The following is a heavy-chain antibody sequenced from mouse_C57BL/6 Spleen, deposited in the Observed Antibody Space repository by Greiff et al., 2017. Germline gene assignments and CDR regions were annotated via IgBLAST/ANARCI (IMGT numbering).Heavy chain of an antibody. J-gene: IGHJ1*03. V-gene: IGHV3-6*01. Sequence: EVKLMESGPGLVKPSQSLSLTCSVTGYSITSGYYWNWIRQFPGHKLEWMGYISYDGSNNYNPSLKNRISITRDTCKNQFFLKLNSVTTEDTATYYCAREAPDYYGSSFWYFDVGGTETTVTVSS. CDR2: ISYDGSN. D-gene: IGHD1-1*01. CDR3: AREAPDYYGSSFWYFDV. CDR1: GYSITSGYY.